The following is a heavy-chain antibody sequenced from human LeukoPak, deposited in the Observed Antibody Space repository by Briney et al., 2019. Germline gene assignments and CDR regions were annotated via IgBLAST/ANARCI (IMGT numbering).Heavy chain of an antibody. CDR2: IHYSGGT. Sequence: SETLSLTCTVSGGSISSYYWSWIRQPPGKGLEWIGNIHYSGGTNYNPSLKSRVTISVDRSKNQFSLKLNSVTAADMAVYYCARSSTSGYYYYYMDVWGKGTTVTISS. CDR3: ARSSTSGYYYYYMDV. D-gene: IGHD1-26*01. J-gene: IGHJ6*03. CDR1: GGSISSYY. V-gene: IGHV4-59*01.